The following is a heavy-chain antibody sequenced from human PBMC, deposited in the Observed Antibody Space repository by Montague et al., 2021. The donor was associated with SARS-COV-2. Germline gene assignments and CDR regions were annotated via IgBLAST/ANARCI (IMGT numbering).Heavy chain of an antibody. CDR1: GVSISSGSYY. Sequence: SETLSLTCSVSGVSISSGSYYWSWVRQPPGKGLEWIGYVYHTGSTNYXXXLKSRVTLSIDTSKNQFSLNLTSVTAADTAVYYCVRGKYYFDDSGSKWGQGTLVTV. CDR3: VRGKYYFDDSGSK. D-gene: IGHD3-22*01. J-gene: IGHJ4*02. V-gene: IGHV4-61*01. CDR2: VYHTGST.